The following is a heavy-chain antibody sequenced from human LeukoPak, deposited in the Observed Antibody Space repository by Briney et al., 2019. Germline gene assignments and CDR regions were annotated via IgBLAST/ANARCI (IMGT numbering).Heavy chain of an antibody. Sequence: ASVKVSCKASGYIFTSYTIHWVRQAPGQRLEWMGWINTGNGNTKYSQKFEGRVTVTRDTSATAAYMELSSLRSEDTAVYYCARDRAMADYWGQGTLVTVSS. CDR1: GYIFTSYT. CDR2: INTGNGNT. J-gene: IGHJ4*02. D-gene: IGHD5-18*01. V-gene: IGHV1-3*04. CDR3: ARDRAMADY.